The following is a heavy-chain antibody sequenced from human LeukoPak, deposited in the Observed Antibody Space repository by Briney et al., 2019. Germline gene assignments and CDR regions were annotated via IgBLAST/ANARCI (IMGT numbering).Heavy chain of an antibody. V-gene: IGHV3-7*02. J-gene: IGHJ4*02. D-gene: IGHD6-13*01. Sequence: GGSLRLSCAASGFTFSSYWMSWVRQAPGKGLEWVANIKQDGSEKYYVDSVKGRFTISRDNAKNSLYLQMNSLRAEDTAVYYCASQSSSWYIAYWGQGTLVTVSS. CDR1: GFTFSSYW. CDR3: ASQSSSWYIAY. CDR2: IKQDGSEK.